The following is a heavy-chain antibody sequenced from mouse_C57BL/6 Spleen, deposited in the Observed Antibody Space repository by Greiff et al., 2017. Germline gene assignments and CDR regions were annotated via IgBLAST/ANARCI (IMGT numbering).Heavy chain of an antibody. J-gene: IGHJ4*01. CDR3: ARHYGSSYYAMDY. V-gene: IGHV5-17*01. D-gene: IGHD1-1*01. CDR1: GFTFSDYG. CDR2: ISSGSSTI. Sequence: EVQLQQSGGGLVKPGGSLKLSCAASGFTFSDYGMHWVRQAPEKGLEWVAYISSGSSTIYYADTVKGRFTISRDNAKNTLFLQMTSLRSEDTAMYYCARHYGSSYYAMDYWGQGTSVTVSS.